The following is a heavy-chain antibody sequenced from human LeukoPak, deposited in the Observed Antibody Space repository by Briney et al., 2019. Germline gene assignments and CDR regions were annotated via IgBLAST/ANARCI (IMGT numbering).Heavy chain of an antibody. D-gene: IGHD6-13*01. CDR2: IYSGGST. CDR3: ARGGYSSSWSN. Sequence: GGSLRLSCLVSGYTVSSNYMSWVRQAPGKGLEWVSVIYSGGSTYYADSVKGRFTISRDSSKNTVFLQMNSLRAEDTAVYYCARGGYSSSWSNWGQGTLVTVSS. CDR1: GYTVSSNY. J-gene: IGHJ4*02. V-gene: IGHV3-66*01.